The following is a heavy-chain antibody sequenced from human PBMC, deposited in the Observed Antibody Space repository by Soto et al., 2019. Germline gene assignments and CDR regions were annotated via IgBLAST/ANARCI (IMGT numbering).Heavy chain of an antibody. CDR2: IGTAGDT. D-gene: IGHD3-10*01. V-gene: IGHV3-13*01. Sequence: GGSLRLSCAASGFTFSSYDMHWVRQATGKGLEWVSAIGTAGDTYYPGSVKGRFTISRENAKNSLYLQMNSLRAGDTAVYYCARAPGEDGSGSHLDYWGQGTLVTVSS. CDR3: ARAPGEDGSGSHLDY. CDR1: GFTFSSYD. J-gene: IGHJ4*02.